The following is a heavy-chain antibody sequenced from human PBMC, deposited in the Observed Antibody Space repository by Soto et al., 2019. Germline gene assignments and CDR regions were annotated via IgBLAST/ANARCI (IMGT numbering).Heavy chain of an antibody. CDR2: IYPGDSDT. D-gene: IGHD6-19*01. CDR3: ARHVDSSGWLF. V-gene: IGHV5-51*01. Sequence: GESLKISCKASGYTFTNYWIGWVRQMSGKGLEWMGIIYPGDSDTRYSPSFQGQVTISVDKSTSTAYLQWSSLKASDTAMYYCARHVDSSGWLFWGQGTLVTVSS. J-gene: IGHJ4*02. CDR1: GYTFTNYW.